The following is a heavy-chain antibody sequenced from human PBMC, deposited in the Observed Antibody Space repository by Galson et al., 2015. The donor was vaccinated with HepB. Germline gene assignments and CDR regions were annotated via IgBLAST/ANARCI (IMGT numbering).Heavy chain of an antibody. CDR2: IKQDGSEK. J-gene: IGHJ2*01. Sequence: SLRLSCAASGFTFSGHWMTWVRQSPGKGLEWVANIKQDGSEKWYVDSVVGRFTVSRDNPKNTLYLQMGSLRPEDTAVYYCARRPGGDFSGSQNWYFDLWGRGTLVTVSS. CDR3: ARRPGGDFSGSQNWYFDL. CDR1: GFTFSGHW. D-gene: IGHD6-19*01. V-gene: IGHV3-7*01.